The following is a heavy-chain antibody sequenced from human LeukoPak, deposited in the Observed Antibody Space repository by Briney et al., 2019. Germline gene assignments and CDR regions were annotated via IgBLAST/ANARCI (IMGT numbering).Heavy chain of an antibody. V-gene: IGHV1-69*10. CDR3: ASRLSMVRGIVVDWFDP. Sequence: SVKVSCKASGVTFISYAISWLRQAPGQGLEWLGGITPILGTVNYAQKFQARATLTADKVTTTAYMELSSLRYEDTAIYYCASRLSMVRGIVVDWFDPWGQGTLVTVSS. CDR1: GVTFISYA. J-gene: IGHJ5*02. CDR2: ITPILGTV. D-gene: IGHD3-10*01.